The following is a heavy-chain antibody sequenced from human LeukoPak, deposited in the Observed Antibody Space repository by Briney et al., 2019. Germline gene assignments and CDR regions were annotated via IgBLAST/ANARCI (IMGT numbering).Heavy chain of an antibody. J-gene: IGHJ4*02. Sequence: SETLSLTCTVSGGSISDYWWSWIRQPPGKGLEWIGCIYFSGSTNYNPSLMSRLSISVDASNNHFSLKLSSVTAADTAVYSCARGRSSWSHWGQGALVTVSS. CDR2: IYFSGST. V-gene: IGHV4-59*01. D-gene: IGHD6-13*01. CDR3: ARGRSSWSH. CDR1: GGSISDYW.